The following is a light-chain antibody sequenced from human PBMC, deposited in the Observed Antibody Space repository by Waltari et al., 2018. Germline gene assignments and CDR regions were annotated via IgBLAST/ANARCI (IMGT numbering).Light chain of an antibody. J-gene: IGKJ4*01. V-gene: IGKV3-11*02. Sequence: EVVLTQSPATLSLSPGERATLSCRASQSVVRFLAWYQHKPGQAPRLLIYDASSRAAGVPARFSGSGSWRDFTLTINTLEPDDFAVYYCQQRTNWLTFGGGTKVEIK. CDR3: QQRTNWLT. CDR2: DAS. CDR1: QSVVRF.